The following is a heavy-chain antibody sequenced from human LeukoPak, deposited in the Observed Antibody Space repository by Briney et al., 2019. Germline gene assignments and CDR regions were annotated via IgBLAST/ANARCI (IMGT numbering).Heavy chain of an antibody. J-gene: IGHJ6*03. CDR2: FYSREST. V-gene: IGHV4-61*02. D-gene: IGHD1-1*01. CDR1: GDSIDGGSWF. CDR3: GRDGFQERRHYYYMDV. Sequence: SQTLSLTCAVSGDSIDGGSWFWSWIRQPAGKGLGWIGGFYSRESTKYNPSLKSRITILVDTSKNQFSLRLSSVTAADTAVYYCGRDGFQERRHYYYMDVWGKGTTVIVSS.